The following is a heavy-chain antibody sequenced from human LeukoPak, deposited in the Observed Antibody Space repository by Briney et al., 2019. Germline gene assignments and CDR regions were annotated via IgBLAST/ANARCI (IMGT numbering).Heavy chain of an antibody. Sequence: GGSLRLSCAASGFTFSSYWMSWVRQAPGKGLEWVANIKQDGSEKYYVDSVKGRFTISRDNAKNSLYLQMNSLRAEDTAVYYCARGSSGWYPNWFDPWGQETLVTVSS. J-gene: IGHJ5*02. CDR2: IKQDGSEK. CDR3: ARGSSGWYPNWFDP. D-gene: IGHD6-19*01. CDR1: GFTFSSYW. V-gene: IGHV3-7*04.